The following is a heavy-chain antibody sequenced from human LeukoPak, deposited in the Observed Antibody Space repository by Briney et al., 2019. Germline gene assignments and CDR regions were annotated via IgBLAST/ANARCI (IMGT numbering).Heavy chain of an antibody. V-gene: IGHV3-23*01. J-gene: IGHJ4*02. D-gene: IGHD3-10*01. CDR1: GFTFSRHG. CDR2: ISPRGDIK. Sequence: GGSLRLSCAASGFTFSRHGMNWVRQAPGKGLEWVSGISPRGDIKYYADSVKGRFSISRDNSRNTLYLEVSSLTAEDAAVYYCAKDDAWLRFGEWSQGTLVTVSS. CDR3: AKDDAWLRFGE.